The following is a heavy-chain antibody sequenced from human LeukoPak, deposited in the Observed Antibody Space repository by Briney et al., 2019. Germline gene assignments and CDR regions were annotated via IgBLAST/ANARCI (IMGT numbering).Heavy chain of an antibody. J-gene: IGHJ4*02. V-gene: IGHV1-69*05. Sequence: GASVKVSCKASGYTFTSYGISWVRQAPGQGLEWMGGIIPIFGTANYAQKFQGRVTITTDESTSTAHMELSSLRSEDTAVYYCAGGEYYYDSSGYYRFDYWGQGTLVTVSS. D-gene: IGHD3-22*01. CDR1: GYTFTSYG. CDR3: AGGEYYYDSSGYYRFDY. CDR2: IIPIFGTA.